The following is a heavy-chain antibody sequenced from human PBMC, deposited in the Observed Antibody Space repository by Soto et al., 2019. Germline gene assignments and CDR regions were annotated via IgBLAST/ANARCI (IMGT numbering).Heavy chain of an antibody. CDR3: ARACDYGDYLGEFDY. Sequence: SVKVSCKASGGTFSSYAISWVRQAPGQGLEWMGGIIPIFGTANYAQKFQGRVSITADESTSTAYMELSSLRSEDTAAYYCARACDYGDYLGEFDYWGQGTLVTVSS. D-gene: IGHD4-17*01. CDR2: IIPIFGTA. CDR1: GGTFSSYA. J-gene: IGHJ4*02. V-gene: IGHV1-69*13.